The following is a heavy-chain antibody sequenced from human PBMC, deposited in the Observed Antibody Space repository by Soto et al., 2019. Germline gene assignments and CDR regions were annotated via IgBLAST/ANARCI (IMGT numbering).Heavy chain of an antibody. CDR3: ARVSAVEISGVIILAMDV. CDR1: GGSISSGDYY. J-gene: IGHJ6*02. V-gene: IGHV4-30-4*01. Sequence: PSETLSLTCTVSGGSISSGDYYWSWIRQPPGKGLEWIGYIYYSGSTYYNPSLKSRVTISVDTSKNQFSLKLSSVTAADTAIYYCARVSAVEISGVIILAMDVWGQGTTVTVSS. CDR2: IYYSGST. D-gene: IGHD3-3*01.